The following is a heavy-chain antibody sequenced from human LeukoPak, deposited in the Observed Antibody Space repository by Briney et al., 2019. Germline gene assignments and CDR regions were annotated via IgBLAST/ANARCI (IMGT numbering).Heavy chain of an antibody. CDR1: GFTFSTYW. V-gene: IGHV3-74*01. CDR3: ARHLNYYLDY. D-gene: IGHD3-10*01. Sequence: GGSLRLSCAASGFTFSTYWMHWVRQAPGKGLVWVSRISSDGSITSYADSVKGRFTISRDNAKNTLYLQTNSLRAEDTAVYYCARHLNYYLDYWGQGTLVTVSS. J-gene: IGHJ4*02. CDR2: ISSDGSIT.